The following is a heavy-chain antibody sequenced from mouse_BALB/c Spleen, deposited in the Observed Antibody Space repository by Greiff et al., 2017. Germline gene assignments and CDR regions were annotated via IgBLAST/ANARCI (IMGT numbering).Heavy chain of an antibody. CDR3: ARAYGNYEWFAY. CDR1: GYSITSDYA. V-gene: IGHV3-2*02. Sequence: EVKLVESGPGLVKPSQSLSLTCTVTGYSITSDYAWNWIRQFPGNKLEWMGYISYSGSTSYNPSLKSRISITRDTSKNQFFLQLNSVTTEDTATYYCARAYGNYEWFAYGGQGTLVTVSA. D-gene: IGHD2-10*02. J-gene: IGHJ3*01. CDR2: ISYSGST.